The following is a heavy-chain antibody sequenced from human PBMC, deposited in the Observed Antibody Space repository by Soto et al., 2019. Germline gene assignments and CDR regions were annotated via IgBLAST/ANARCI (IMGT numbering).Heavy chain of an antibody. J-gene: IGHJ4*02. CDR2: INSDGTTT. D-gene: IGHD3-10*01. CDR1: GFTFDEYC. Sequence: GSLRLSCAASGFTFDEYCMCWVRQAPGEGLVWVSGINSDGTTTDYADSVKGRFTISRDNAKNTLYLQMNSLRAEETAIYYCARGGLHAFYKDNWGQGTLVTVSS. CDR3: ARGGLHAFYKDN. V-gene: IGHV3-20*04.